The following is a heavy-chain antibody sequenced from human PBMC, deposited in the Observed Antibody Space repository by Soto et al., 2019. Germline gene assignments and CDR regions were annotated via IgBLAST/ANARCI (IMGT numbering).Heavy chain of an antibody. J-gene: IGHJ4*02. V-gene: IGHV3-30*18. CDR1: GFTFRFYD. Sequence: QVQLVESGGGVVQPGRSLRLSCATSGFTFRFYDMHWVRQAPGKGLEWVAIISRDGNNKDYGDSVKGHSTISRDNSKNTLYLQMNTLKREDTAVYYCAKDAYSPIRTTAHDSGGLDHWGRATLVTVSS. CDR3: AKDAYSPIRTTAHDSGGLDH. D-gene: IGHD4-17*01. CDR2: ISRDGNNK.